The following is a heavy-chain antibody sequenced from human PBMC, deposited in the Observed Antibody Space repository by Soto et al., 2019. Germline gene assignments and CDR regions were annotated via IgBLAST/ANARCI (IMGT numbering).Heavy chain of an antibody. Sequence: QVPLVDSGGGVVQPGRSLRLSCAASGFIFSNYGMHWVRQATGQGLEWLALISNDGSKTYYADSVKGRFIISRAKSKNPVYLATNRLRGEGMGVCYCAKVPLRPYAFDYWGQGTLVICSS. J-gene: IGHJ4*02. CDR3: AKVPLRPYAFDY. D-gene: IGHD4-17*01. CDR2: ISNDGSKT. V-gene: IGHV3-30*18. CDR1: GFIFSNYG.